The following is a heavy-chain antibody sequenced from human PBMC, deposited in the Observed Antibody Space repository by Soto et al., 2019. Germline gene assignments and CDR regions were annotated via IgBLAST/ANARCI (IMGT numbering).Heavy chain of an antibody. V-gene: IGHV3-30*18. CDR3: AEEWGYDSSGWCFDY. J-gene: IGHJ4*02. CDR2: ISYDGSNK. Sequence: QVQLVESGGGVVQPGRSLRLSCAASGFTFSSYGMHWVRQAPGKGLEWVAVISYDGSNKYYADSVKGRFTISRDNSKNRLYLQMNSLRAEGTGVYYCAEEWGYDSSGWCFDYWGQGTLVTVSS. CDR1: GFTFSSYG. D-gene: IGHD3-22*01.